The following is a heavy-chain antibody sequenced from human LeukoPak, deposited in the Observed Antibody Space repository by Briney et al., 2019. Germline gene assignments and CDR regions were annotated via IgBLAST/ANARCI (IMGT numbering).Heavy chain of an antibody. CDR1: GVSVSSGSYY. CDR2: IYYSGST. J-gene: IGHJ4*02. Sequence: PSETLSLTCTVSGVSVSSGSYYWSWIRQPPGKGLEWIGYIYYSGSTNYNPSLKSRVTISVDTSKNQFSLKLSSVTAADTAVYYCARSKRSYFDYWGQGTLVTVSS. D-gene: IGHD4-11*01. V-gene: IGHV4-61*01. CDR3: ARSKRSYFDY.